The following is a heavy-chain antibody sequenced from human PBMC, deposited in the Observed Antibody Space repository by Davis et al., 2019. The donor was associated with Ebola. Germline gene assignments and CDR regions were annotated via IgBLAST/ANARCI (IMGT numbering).Heavy chain of an antibody. D-gene: IGHD1-20*01. V-gene: IGHV3-23*01. J-gene: IGHJ4*02. CDR1: GFTFSSYA. CDR2: ISGSGGST. Sequence: PGGSLRLSCAGSGFTFSSYAMSWVRQAPGKGLEWVSAISGSGGSTYYAESVKGRFTISRDSAKDSLYLHMDSLRDDDTAVYYCARVYNWGFDFWGQGTLVTVSS. CDR3: ARVYNWGFDF.